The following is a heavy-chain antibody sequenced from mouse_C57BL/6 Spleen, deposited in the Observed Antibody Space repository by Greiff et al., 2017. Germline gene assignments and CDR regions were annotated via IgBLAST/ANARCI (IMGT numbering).Heavy chain of an antibody. CDR1: GYNFKGYC. D-gene: IGHD3-2*02. V-gene: IGHV1-59*01. CDR2: IDPSDSYT. J-gene: IGHJ4*01. CDR3: SSARTAHATDYYSMDY. Sequence: QVQLQQSGAELVRPGASVKLSCTASGYNFKGYCMHWVKQRPGQGLEWIGGIDPSDSYTKYNQKFKGKATLTVDTSSNTAYMQLSSLTSADYAVYDCSSARTAHATDYYSMDYWGQGTSVTVSS.